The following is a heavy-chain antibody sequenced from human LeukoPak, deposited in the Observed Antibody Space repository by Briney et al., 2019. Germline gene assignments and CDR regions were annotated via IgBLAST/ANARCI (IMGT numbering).Heavy chain of an antibody. D-gene: IGHD3-3*01. CDR2: INSDGSST. CDR3: ARDYDFWSGFFDY. V-gene: IGHV3-74*01. Sequence: PGGSLRLSCAASGFTFSNYWMHWVRQAPGKGLVWVSRINSDGSSTSYADSVKGRFTTSRDNAKNTLSLQMNSLRAEDTAVYYCARDYDFWSGFFDYWGQGTLVTVSS. J-gene: IGHJ4*02. CDR1: GFTFSNYW.